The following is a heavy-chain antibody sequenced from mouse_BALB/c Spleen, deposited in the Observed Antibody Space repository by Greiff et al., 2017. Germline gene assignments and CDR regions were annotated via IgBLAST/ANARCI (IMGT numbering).Heavy chain of an antibody. CDR3: ARSYYGSSDY. CDR2: ISYSGST. D-gene: IGHD1-1*01. V-gene: IGHV3-2*02. J-gene: IGHJ2*01. Sequence: VQLKESGPGLVKPSQSLSLTCTVTGYSITSDYAWNWIRQFPGNKLEWMGYISYSGSTSYNPSLKSRISITRDTSKNQFFLQLNSVTTEDTATYYCARSYYGSSDYWGQGTTLTVSS. CDR1: GYSITSDYA.